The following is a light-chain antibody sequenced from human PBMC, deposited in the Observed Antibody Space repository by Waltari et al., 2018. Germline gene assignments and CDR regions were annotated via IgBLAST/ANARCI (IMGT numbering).Light chain of an antibody. CDR3: SSHAGSDTFV. J-gene: IGLJ3*02. Sequence: QSALTQPPSASGSPGQSVTISCTGPSRDVGGYNYVAWYQQHPGKAPKLIFHDVKRPSGVPDRFAGSKSGNTASLTVSGLQAEDEAAYYCSSHAGSDTFVFGGGTKLTVL. CDR2: DV. V-gene: IGLV2-8*01. CDR1: SRDVGGYNY.